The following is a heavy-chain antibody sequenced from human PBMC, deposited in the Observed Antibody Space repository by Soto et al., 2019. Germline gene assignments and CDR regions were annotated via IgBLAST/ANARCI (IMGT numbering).Heavy chain of an antibody. J-gene: IGHJ4*02. CDR2: NSDYNGKT. V-gene: IGHV1-18*04. CDR3: ARAEYSAHHPGDSEY. CDR1: CYPLTYCG. D-gene: IGHD5-12*01. Sequence: VSVQVRCKDLCYPLTYCGYSWAPQAPDQGLEWMGWNSDYNGKTNYAQKRQGRVTMTTDPSTSTDYMEVRSLRFDDTAVYYCARAEYSAHHPGDSEYWGQGTLLT.